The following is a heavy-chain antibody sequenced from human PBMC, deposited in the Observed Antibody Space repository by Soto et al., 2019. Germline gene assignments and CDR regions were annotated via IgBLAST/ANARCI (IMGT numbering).Heavy chain of an antibody. CDR3: ARARLDTPALDY. Sequence: QVQLVESGGGVVQPGRSLRLSCAASGFTFSIYAMHWVRQAPGKGLEWVAVISYDGSKKYYADSVKGRFTISRDNSKNTRYLQMNSLRAEDTAVYYCARARLDTPALDYWGQGTLVTVSS. CDR1: GFTFSIYA. V-gene: IGHV3-30-3*01. D-gene: IGHD2-2*01. CDR2: ISYDGSKK. J-gene: IGHJ4*02.